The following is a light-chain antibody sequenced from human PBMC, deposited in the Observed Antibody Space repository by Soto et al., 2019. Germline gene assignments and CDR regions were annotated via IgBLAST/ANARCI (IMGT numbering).Light chain of an antibody. CDR3: VLYMGGGIRV. V-gene: IGLV8-61*01. J-gene: IGLJ3*02. Sequence: QAVVTQEPSFSVSPGGTVKLTCGLSSGSVSTNYYPSWYQQTPGQAPRTLIYSTNTRSSGVPDRFSGSILGNKAALTITGAQADDESDYYCVLYMGGGIRVFGGGTKLTVL. CDR1: SGSVSTNYY. CDR2: STN.